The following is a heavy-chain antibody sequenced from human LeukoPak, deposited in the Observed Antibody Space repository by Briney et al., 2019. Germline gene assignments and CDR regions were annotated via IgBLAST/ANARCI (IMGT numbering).Heavy chain of an antibody. CDR1: GYTFTGYY. D-gene: IGHD3-10*01. Sequence: ASVKVSCKASGYTFTGYYMHWVRQAPGQGLEWMGWINPNSGGTNYAQKFQGRVTMTRDTSISTAYMELSRLRSDDMAVYYCARAKYYYGSGTYGMDVWGQGTTVTVSS. CDR2: INPNSGGT. J-gene: IGHJ6*02. CDR3: ARAKYYYGSGTYGMDV. V-gene: IGHV1-2*02.